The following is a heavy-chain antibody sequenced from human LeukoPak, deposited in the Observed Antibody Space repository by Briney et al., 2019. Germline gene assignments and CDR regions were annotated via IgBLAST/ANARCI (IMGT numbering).Heavy chain of an antibody. CDR1: GGSIDSSSYY. Sequence: SETLSLTCTVSGGSIDSSSYYWGWIRQPPGKGLEWIGNIYYSGSTFYNPSLKSRVILSIDTSKNQFSLKLSSVTAADTAVYFCARDGIAAAGVFWYFDLWGRGTLVLVSS. V-gene: IGHV4-39*02. CDR2: IYYSGST. CDR3: ARDGIAAAGVFWYFDL. J-gene: IGHJ2*01. D-gene: IGHD6-13*01.